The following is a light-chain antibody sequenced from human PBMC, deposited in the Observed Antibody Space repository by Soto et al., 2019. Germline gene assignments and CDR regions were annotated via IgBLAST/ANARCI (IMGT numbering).Light chain of an antibody. J-gene: IGKJ5*01. CDR2: DAS. CDR3: QQFNTYPIT. Sequence: AIQLTQSPTSLSASVGDRVTITCPASQGISSALAWYQQKPGKAPNLLIFDASNLESGVPSRFSGSGSGTDFTLTISSLQPEDFATYYCQQFNTYPITFGQGTRLEIK. CDR1: QGISSA. V-gene: IGKV1-13*02.